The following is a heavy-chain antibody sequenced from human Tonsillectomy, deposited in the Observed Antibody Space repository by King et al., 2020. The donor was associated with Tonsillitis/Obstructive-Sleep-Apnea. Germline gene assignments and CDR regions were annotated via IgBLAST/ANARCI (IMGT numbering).Heavy chain of an antibody. CDR2: ISAYNGNT. CDR3: ASSSASFWSWYYTGIYY. CDR1: GYTFTSYG. D-gene: IGHD3-3*01. V-gene: IGHV1-18*01. J-gene: IGHJ4*02. Sequence: QLVQSGAEVKKPGASVKVSCKASGYTFTSYGISWVRQAPGQGLEWMGWISAYNGNTNYAQKLQGRVTMTTDTSTSTAYMELRSLRSDDTAVYYCASSSASFWSWYYTGIYYWGQGTLVTVSS.